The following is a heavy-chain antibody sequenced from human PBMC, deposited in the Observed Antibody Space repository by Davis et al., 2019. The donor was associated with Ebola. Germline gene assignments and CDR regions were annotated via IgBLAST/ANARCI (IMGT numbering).Heavy chain of an antibody. J-gene: IGHJ6*02. Sequence: GESLKISCAASGFTFSAYWMHWVRHVPGKGLVWVSRINSDGSSTSYADSVKGRLTISRDNAKNTLYLQMNSLRAEDTAVYYCARDSYYYGMDVWGQGTTITVSS. CDR3: ARDSYYYGMDV. V-gene: IGHV3-74*01. CDR2: INSDGSST. CDR1: GFTFSAYW.